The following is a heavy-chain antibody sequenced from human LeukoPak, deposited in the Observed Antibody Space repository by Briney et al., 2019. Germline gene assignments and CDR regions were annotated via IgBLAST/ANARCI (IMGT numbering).Heavy chain of an antibody. CDR2: INPSGAST. CDR3: ARGFPGGEWELLIGFDY. Sequence: ASVKVSCKASGYTFTSYYMHWVRQAPGQGLEWMGIINPSGASTRYAQKFQPRVTMTRDTSTSTVYMGLSSLRSEDTAVYYCARGFPGGEWELLIGFDYWGQGTLVTVSS. CDR1: GYTFTSYY. D-gene: IGHD1-26*01. J-gene: IGHJ4*02. V-gene: IGHV1-46*01.